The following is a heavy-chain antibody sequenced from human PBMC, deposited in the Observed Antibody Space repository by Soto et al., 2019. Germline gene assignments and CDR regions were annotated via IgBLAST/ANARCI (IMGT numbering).Heavy chain of an antibody. Sequence: SETLSLTCTVSGGSISSSSFHWGWIRQPPGKGLEWIGSIYYSGSTYYSPSLKSRVTISVDTSKNQFSLKLSSVTAADTAVYYCVRRDRAAGNDWWFDPWGQGTLVTVS. V-gene: IGHV4-39*01. CDR3: VRRDRAAGNDWWFDP. CDR2: IYYSGST. D-gene: IGHD6-13*01. CDR1: GGSISSSSFH. J-gene: IGHJ5*02.